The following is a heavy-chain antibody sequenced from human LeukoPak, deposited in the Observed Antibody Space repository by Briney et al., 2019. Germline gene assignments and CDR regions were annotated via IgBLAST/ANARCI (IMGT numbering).Heavy chain of an antibody. D-gene: IGHD6-13*01. Sequence: GGSLRLSCAASGFTFSSYSMNWVRQAPGKGRVWVSSISSSSSYIYYADSVKGRFTISRDNAKNSLYLQMNSLRAEDTAVYYCARGLGSSSWYYFDYWGQGTLVTVSS. CDR1: GFTFSSYS. CDR3: ARGLGSSSWYYFDY. CDR2: ISSSSSYI. J-gene: IGHJ4*02. V-gene: IGHV3-21*01.